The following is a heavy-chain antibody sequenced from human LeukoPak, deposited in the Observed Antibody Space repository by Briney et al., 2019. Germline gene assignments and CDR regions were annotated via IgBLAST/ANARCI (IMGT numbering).Heavy chain of an antibody. D-gene: IGHD6-19*01. V-gene: IGHV1-18*01. CDR3: ARVYSYASDWYIYCDD. CDR2: ISAYNGDT. Sequence: ASVKASSTASGYTSTRYGTSSGRQAPGQGLEWMGWISAYNGDTKYAQNFQGRVTMTTDISTSTASMEQSILRSDDTAVYYGARVYSYASDWYIYCDDCCQGTLVTVSS. J-gene: IGHJ4*02. CDR1: GYTSTRYG.